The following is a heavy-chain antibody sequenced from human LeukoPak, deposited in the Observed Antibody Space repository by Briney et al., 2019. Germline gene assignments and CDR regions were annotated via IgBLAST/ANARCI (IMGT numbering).Heavy chain of an antibody. CDR3: VRHSITRALDL. J-gene: IGHJ5*02. D-gene: IGHD7-27*01. V-gene: IGHV3-23*01. CDR2: MTASGDET. Sequence: GGSLRLSCSASGFRFEGYAMAWVRQAPGKGLEWVSSMTASGDETFYAASVKGRFTISRDNSRNMLYLQMNSLRAEDTALYFCVRHSITRALDLWGQGALVIVSS. CDR1: GFRFEGYA.